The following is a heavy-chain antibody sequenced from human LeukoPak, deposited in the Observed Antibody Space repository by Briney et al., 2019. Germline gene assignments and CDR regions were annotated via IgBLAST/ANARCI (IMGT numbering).Heavy chain of an antibody. CDR1: GFTFDDYA. J-gene: IGHJ6*02. D-gene: IGHD6-19*01. V-gene: IGHV3-9*01. Sequence: GGSLRLSCAASGFTFDDYAMHWVRQAPGKGLEWVSGISWNSGSIGYADSVKGRFTISRDNAKNSLYLQMNSLRAEDTALYYCAKGSSDYSSGWYRAQRTYYYYGMDVWGQGTTVTVSS. CDR3: AKGSSDYSSGWYRAQRTYYYYGMDV. CDR2: ISWNSGSI.